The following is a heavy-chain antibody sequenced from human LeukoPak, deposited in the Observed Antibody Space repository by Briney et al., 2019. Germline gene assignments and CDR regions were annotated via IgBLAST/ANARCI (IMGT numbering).Heavy chain of an antibody. D-gene: IGHD1-26*01. CDR3: AKESVGATDY. CDR2: IGGRGGTT. J-gene: IGHJ4*02. V-gene: IGHV3-23*01. Sequence: PGGSLRLSCAASGFTFSSYAMSWVRQAPGKGLEWVSAIGGRGGTTYYADSVKGRFTISRDNSKNTLYLQMNSLRAEDTAVYYCAKESVGATDYWGQGTLVTVSS. CDR1: GFTFSSYA.